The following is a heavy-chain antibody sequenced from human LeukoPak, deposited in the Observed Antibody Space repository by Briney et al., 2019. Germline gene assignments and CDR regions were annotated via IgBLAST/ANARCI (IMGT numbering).Heavy chain of an antibody. CDR3: ARGQTYYDFWSGYSNDAFDI. CDR2: GET. Sequence: GETIYAQKFQCRVTITRDTSISTAYMELSRLRSDDTAVYYCARGQTYYDFWSGYSNDAFDIWGQGTMVTVSS. D-gene: IGHD3-3*01. V-gene: IGHV1-2*02. J-gene: IGHJ3*02.